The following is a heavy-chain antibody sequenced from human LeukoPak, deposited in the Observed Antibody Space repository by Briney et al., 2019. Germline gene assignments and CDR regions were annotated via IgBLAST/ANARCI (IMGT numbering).Heavy chain of an antibody. CDR3: ARAHYEDVWGSYRTDPNYFDY. V-gene: IGHV4-39*01. CDR2: IYYNGST. D-gene: IGHD3-16*02. J-gene: IGHJ4*02. CDR1: GGSISSSGHY. Sequence: SETLSLTCTVSGGSISSSGHYWGWIRQPPGKGLEWIGSIYYNGSTYYNPSLKSRVTIFVDTSKNQFSLKLTSVTAADTAVYYCARAHYEDVWGSYRTDPNYFDYWGQGTLVTVSS.